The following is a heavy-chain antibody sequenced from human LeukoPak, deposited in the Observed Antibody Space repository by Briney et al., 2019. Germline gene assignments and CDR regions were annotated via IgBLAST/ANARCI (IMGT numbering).Heavy chain of an antibody. D-gene: IGHD1-7*01. J-gene: IGHJ6*02. CDR1: GGSISSGGYY. CDR2: IYYSGST. Sequence: SQTLSLTCTVSGGSISSGGYYWSWIRQHPGKGLEWIGYIYYSGSTYYNPSLKSRVTISVDMSKNQFSLKLSSVTAADTAVYYCARDPTRRNYHGLDVWGQGTTVTVSS. CDR3: ARDPTRRNYHGLDV. V-gene: IGHV4-31*03.